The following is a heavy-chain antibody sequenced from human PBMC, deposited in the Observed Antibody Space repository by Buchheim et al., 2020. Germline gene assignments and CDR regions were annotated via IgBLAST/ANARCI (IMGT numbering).Heavy chain of an antibody. V-gene: IGHV3-11*01. Sequence: QVQLVEPGGGLVKPGESLRLSCAASGLTFSDYYMSWIRQTPGKGLEWVSYISSGGSTTHYAESVKGRFTISRDNAKNSLYLQMNSLRVEDTAVYYCARNPPTWEGGMDVWGQGTT. D-gene: IGHD1-26*01. CDR3: ARNPPTWEGGMDV. J-gene: IGHJ6*02. CDR1: GLTFSDYY. CDR2: ISSGGSTT.